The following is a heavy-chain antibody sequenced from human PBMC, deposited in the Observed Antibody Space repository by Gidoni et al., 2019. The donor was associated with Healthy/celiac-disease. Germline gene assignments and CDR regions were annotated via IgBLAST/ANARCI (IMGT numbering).Heavy chain of an antibody. V-gene: IGHV4-59*08. J-gene: IGHJ4*02. CDR2: IYYRGST. CDR1: GGSISSYY. CDR3: ARTYSSSSLNIPFDY. D-gene: IGHD6-6*01. Sequence: QVQLQESGPRLVKPSETLSLTCTVSGGSISSYYWSWIRQPPGKGLEWIGYIYYRGSTNYNPSLKSRVTISVDTSKNQFSLKLSSVTAADTAVYYCARTYSSSSLNIPFDYWGQGTLVTVSS.